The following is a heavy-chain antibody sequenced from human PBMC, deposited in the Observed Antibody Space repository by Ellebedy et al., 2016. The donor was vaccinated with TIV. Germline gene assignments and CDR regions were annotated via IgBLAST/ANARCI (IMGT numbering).Heavy chain of an antibody. CDR1: GFTFSSYW. Sequence: GGSLRLSCAASGFTFSSYWMHWVRQAPGKGLVWVSRINSDGSSTSYADSVKGRFTISRDNSKNTLYLQMNSLRAEDTAVYYCARPYSNYDDSFDYWGQGTLVTVSS. V-gene: IGHV3-74*01. CDR2: INSDGSST. D-gene: IGHD4-11*01. J-gene: IGHJ4*02. CDR3: ARPYSNYDDSFDY.